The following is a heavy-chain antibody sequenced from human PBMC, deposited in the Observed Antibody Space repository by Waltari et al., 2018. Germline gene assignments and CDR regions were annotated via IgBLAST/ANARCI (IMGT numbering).Heavy chain of an antibody. J-gene: IGHJ5*02. CDR3: ATTYGIAAAGTGSNWFDP. D-gene: IGHD6-13*01. CDR2: VDPEDGET. Sequence: EVQLVQSGAEVTKPGATVKISCKVSGYTFPDYYIHWVQQTPGKGLEWMGLVDPEDGETIYAEKFQGRVTITADTSTDTAYMELSSLRSEDTAVYYCATTYGIAAAGTGSNWFDPWGQGTLVTVSS. CDR1: GYTFPDYY. V-gene: IGHV1-69-2*01.